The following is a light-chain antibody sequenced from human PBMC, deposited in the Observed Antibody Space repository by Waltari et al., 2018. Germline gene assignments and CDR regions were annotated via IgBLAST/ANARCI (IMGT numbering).Light chain of an antibody. CDR1: QSISSY. V-gene: IGKV1-39*01. CDR2: AAS. Sequence: DIQMTQSPSSLSASVGDRVTITCRASQSISSYLNWYQQKPGKAPKLLIYAASSLQSGVPSRFSGRGSGTDFTLTISSLQPEDFATYYCQQSYGTPPTFGQGTKVEIK. J-gene: IGKJ1*01. CDR3: QQSYGTPPT.